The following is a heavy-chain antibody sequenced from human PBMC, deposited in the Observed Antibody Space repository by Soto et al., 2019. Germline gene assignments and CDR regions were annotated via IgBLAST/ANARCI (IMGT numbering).Heavy chain of an antibody. CDR1: GFTFGNEW. Sequence: PGGSLRLSCAGSGFTFGNEWMNWVRQAPGKGLEWVGRIKSRVSGETTDYAAPVTGRFTISRDDSKNTVFLQMDSLKTEDTAVCYCSTGAYYFDYWGQGTLVTVSS. V-gene: IGHV3-15*01. CDR3: STGAYYFDY. J-gene: IGHJ4*02. CDR2: IKSRVSGETT.